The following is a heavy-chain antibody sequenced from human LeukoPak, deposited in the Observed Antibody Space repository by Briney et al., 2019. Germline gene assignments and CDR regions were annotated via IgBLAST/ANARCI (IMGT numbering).Heavy chain of an antibody. J-gene: IGHJ4*02. V-gene: IGHV3-74*01. CDR1: GFTFSSYW. CDR2: INSDGSSI. D-gene: IGHD2-2*01. CDR3: AKVQALGYCSSTSCYYFDY. Sequence: PGGSLRLSCAASGFTFSSYWMHWLRHVPGEGLVWVSRINSDGSSISYADSVKGRFTISRDNAKNTLYLQMNSLRAEDTAVYYCAKVQALGYCSSTSCYYFDYWGQGTLVTVSS.